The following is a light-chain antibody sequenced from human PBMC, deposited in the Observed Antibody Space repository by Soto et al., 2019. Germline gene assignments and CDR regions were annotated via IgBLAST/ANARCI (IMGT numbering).Light chain of an antibody. CDR2: DTS. CDR1: QSVGGF. Sequence: EIVLTQSPATLSLSPGERATLSCRASQSVGGFLAWYQQKSGQAPRLLIYDTSKRVTGIPARFSGSGSGTDFTLTISSLEPEDFAVYHCQHRSNWPPMYTFGQGTKLHIK. J-gene: IGKJ2*01. CDR3: QHRSNWPPMYT. V-gene: IGKV3-11*01.